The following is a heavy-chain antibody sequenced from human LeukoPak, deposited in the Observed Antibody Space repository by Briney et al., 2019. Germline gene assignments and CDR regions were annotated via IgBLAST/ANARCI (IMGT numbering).Heavy chain of an antibody. Sequence: PSETLSLTCTVSGGSISSGSYYWSWIRQPAGKGLEWIGRIYTSGGTNYNPSLKSRVTISVDTSKNQFSLKLSSVAAADTAVYYCARGDSYGEYPYYYYGMDVWGQGTTVTVSS. CDR2: IYTSGGT. CDR3: ARGDSYGEYPYYYYGMDV. J-gene: IGHJ6*02. CDR1: GGSISSGSYY. V-gene: IGHV4-61*02. D-gene: IGHD4-17*01.